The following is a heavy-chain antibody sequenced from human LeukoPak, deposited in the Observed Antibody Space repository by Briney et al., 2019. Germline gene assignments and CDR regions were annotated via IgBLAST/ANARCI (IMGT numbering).Heavy chain of an antibody. J-gene: IGHJ6*03. CDR2: IYPDNSDT. V-gene: IGHV5-51*01. CDR3: ARHGARYCSGGRCPYYHYMDV. CDR1: GNSFNNYW. Sequence: GESLKIPCKGSGNSFNNYWIAWVRQLPGKGLEWMAIIYPDNSDTRYSPSFQGQVTISADKSNNTAFLQWSSLNASDSAMYYCARHGARYCSGGRCPYYHYMDVWGKGTTVTISS. D-gene: IGHD2-15*01.